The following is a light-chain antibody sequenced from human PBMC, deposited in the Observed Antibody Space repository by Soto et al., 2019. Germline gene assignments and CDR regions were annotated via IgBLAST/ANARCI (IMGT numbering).Light chain of an antibody. CDR2: AAS. Sequence: DVQMTQSPSSLSASVGDRVTITCRASQSISTYLNWYQQKPGKAPKLLIYAASSLHSGVPSRFSGSGSGTDFTLTISSLQPEDFATYYCQQSDSTPWTFGQGTKVDIK. V-gene: IGKV1-39*01. CDR3: QQSDSTPWT. J-gene: IGKJ1*01. CDR1: QSISTY.